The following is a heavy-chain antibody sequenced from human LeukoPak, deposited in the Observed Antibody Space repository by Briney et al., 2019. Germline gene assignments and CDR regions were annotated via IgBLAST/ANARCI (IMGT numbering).Heavy chain of an antibody. J-gene: IGHJ4*02. V-gene: IGHV3-53*01. Sequence: GGSLRLSCAASGFTVSSNYMSWVRQAPGKGLEWVSVIYSGGSTYYADSVKGRFTISRDNSKNTLYLQMNSLRAEDTAVYYCAKSVRAAVAGTSFDYWGQGTLVTVSS. CDR3: AKSVRAAVAGTSFDY. D-gene: IGHD6-19*01. CDR1: GFTVSSNY. CDR2: IYSGGST.